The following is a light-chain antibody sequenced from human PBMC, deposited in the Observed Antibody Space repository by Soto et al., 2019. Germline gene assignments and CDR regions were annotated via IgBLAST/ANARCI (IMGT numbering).Light chain of an antibody. CDR1: SSDVGGYNY. CDR3: SSYTSSSTYV. J-gene: IGLJ1*01. Sequence: QSAVTQPASVSGSPGQSITISCTGTSSDVGGYNYVSWYQQHPGKAPKLMIYEVSNRTSGVSNRCSGSKSGNTASLTISGLQAEDESDYYCSSYTSSSTYVFGTGTKVTVL. V-gene: IGLV2-14*01. CDR2: EVS.